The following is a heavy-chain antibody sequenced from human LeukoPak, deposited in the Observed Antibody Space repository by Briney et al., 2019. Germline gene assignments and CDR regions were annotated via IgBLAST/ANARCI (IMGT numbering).Heavy chain of an antibody. J-gene: IGHJ4*02. Sequence: ASVKVSCRASGGTFSSYAISWVRQAPGQGLEWMGGIIPIFGTANYAQKFQGRVTITADESTSTAYIELSSLRSEDTAVYYCARGAHYDSSGLCFYYWGQGTLVTVSS. CDR3: ARGAHYDSSGLCFYY. D-gene: IGHD3-22*01. CDR2: IIPIFGTA. CDR1: GGTFSSYA. V-gene: IGHV1-69*13.